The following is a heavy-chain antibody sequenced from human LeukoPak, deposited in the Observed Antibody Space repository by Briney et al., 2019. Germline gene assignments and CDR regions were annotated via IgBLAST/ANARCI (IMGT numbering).Heavy chain of an antibody. J-gene: IGHJ4*02. CDR1: GLSFSNAW. D-gene: IGHD5-18*01. CDR3: AKPTRPGVDTAMVLDY. Sequence: GGSLRLSCAGSGLSFSNAWMSWVRQAVGKGLEWVGRIKSKTDGGTIDYAAPVKGRFTISRDDSKNTLYLQINSLRAEDTAVYYCAKPTRPGVDTAMVLDYWGQGTLVTVSS. CDR2: IKSKTDGGTI. V-gene: IGHV3-15*01.